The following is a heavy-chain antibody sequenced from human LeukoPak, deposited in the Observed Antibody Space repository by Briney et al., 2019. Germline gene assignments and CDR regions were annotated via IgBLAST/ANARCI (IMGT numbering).Heavy chain of an antibody. CDR3: AKDWSCDY. Sequence: GGSLRLSCAASGFTFSSCAMSWVRQAPGKGLEWVSAISDRGDNTYYADSVKGRFTISRDNSKNTLYLQMSSLRAEDTAIYYCAKDWSCDYWGQGTMVTVSS. D-gene: IGHD1-26*01. CDR1: GFTFSSCA. V-gene: IGHV3-23*01. CDR2: ISDRGDNT. J-gene: IGHJ4*02.